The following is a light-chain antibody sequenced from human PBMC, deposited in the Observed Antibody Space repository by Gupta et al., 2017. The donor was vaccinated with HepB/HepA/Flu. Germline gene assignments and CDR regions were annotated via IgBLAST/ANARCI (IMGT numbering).Light chain of an antibody. V-gene: IGKV4-1*01. Sequence: DIVMTHSPYSQAVFYSDNANNNCKSSQSVLYSSNNKNYLAWFQQKPGQPPKLLIYWASTRESGVPDRFSGSGSGTEFTLTISSLQAEDVALYYCQQYYSTPPTFGGGTKVEIK. CDR3: QQYYSTPPT. J-gene: IGKJ4*01. CDR2: WAS. CDR1: QSVLYSSNNKNY.